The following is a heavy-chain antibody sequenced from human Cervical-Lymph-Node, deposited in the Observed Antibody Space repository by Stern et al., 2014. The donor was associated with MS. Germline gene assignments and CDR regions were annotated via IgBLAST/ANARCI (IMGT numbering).Heavy chain of an antibody. Sequence: QLVESGGGLVQPGRSLRLSCAGSRFNFDDYAMHWVRQAPGRGLEWVSSISWNSGSMEYADSVKGRFTISRENAKNSLYLQMDSLRVEDTAIYYCAKDISSGRWEAQYYYGMDVWGQGTTVTVSS. CDR1: RFNFDDYA. V-gene: IGHV3-9*01. CDR2: ISWNSGSM. J-gene: IGHJ6*02. D-gene: IGHD6-19*01. CDR3: AKDISSGRWEAQYYYGMDV.